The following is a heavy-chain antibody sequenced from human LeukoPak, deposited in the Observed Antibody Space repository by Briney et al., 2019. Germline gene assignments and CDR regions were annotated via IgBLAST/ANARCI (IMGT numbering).Heavy chain of an antibody. CDR3: AKALVVVVITSSFDY. D-gene: IGHD3-22*01. V-gene: IGHV3-23*01. CDR2: ISGSGGST. CDR1: GFTFSSYA. J-gene: IGHJ4*02. Sequence: PGGSLRLSCAASGFTFSSYAMSWVRQAPGKGLEWVSAISGSGGSTYYADSVKGRFTISRDNSKNTLYLQMNSLRAEDTAVYYCAKALVVVVITSSFDYWGQGTQVTVSS.